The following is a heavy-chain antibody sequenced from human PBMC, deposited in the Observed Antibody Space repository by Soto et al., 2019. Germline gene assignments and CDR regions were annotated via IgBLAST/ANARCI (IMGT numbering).Heavy chain of an antibody. J-gene: IGHJ6*02. Sequence: ASVKVSCKASGYTFTSYAMHWVRQAPGQRLEWMGWINAGNGNTKYSQKFQGRVTITRDTSASTAYMELSSLRSEDTAVYYCARPVVRGVNYGMDVWGQGTTVTVS. CDR2: INAGNGNT. V-gene: IGHV1-3*01. CDR3: ARPVVRGVNYGMDV. CDR1: GYTFTSYA. D-gene: IGHD3-10*01.